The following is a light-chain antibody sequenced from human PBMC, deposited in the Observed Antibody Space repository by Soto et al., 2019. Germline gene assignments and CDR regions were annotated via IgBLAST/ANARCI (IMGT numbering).Light chain of an antibody. CDR1: TSNIGSHS. CDR3: ATWDDSLKGV. CDR2: TNN. V-gene: IGLV1-44*01. J-gene: IGLJ1*01. Sequence: QSVLTQPASASVTPGQRVTISCSGSTSNIGSHSVSWFQHLPGTAPKLLIITNNQRPSGVPDRFSGYKSGTSASLVISGLQSEDEADYYCATWDDSLKGVFGTGTKVTVL.